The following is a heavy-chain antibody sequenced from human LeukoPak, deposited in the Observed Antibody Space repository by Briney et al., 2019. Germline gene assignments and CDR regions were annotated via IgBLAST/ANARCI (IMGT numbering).Heavy chain of an antibody. J-gene: IGHJ4*02. V-gene: IGHV3-9*01. CDR1: GFTFDDYA. CDR2: ISWNSGSI. CDR3: AKDPAPNYDSSGYFDY. Sequence: PGGSLRLSCAASGFTFDDYAMHWVRQAPGKGLEWVSGISWNSGSIGYADSVKGRFTISRDNAKNSLYLQMNSLRAEDTALYYCAKDPAPNYDSSGYFDYWGQGTLVTVSS. D-gene: IGHD3-22*01.